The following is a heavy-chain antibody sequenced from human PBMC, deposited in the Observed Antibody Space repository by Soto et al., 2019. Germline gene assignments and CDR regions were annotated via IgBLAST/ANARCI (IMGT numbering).Heavy chain of an antibody. CDR2: ISAYNGNT. D-gene: IGHD3-10*01. CDR1: GYTFTSYA. Sequence: ASVTVSCKASGYTFTSYAISWVRQAPGQGLEWMGWISAYNGNTNYAQKIQGRVTMTTDTSTSTAYMELRSLRSDDTAVYYCARDPESRVRGVIHWFDPWGQGTLVTVSS. CDR3: ARDPESRVRGVIHWFDP. V-gene: IGHV1-18*04. J-gene: IGHJ5*02.